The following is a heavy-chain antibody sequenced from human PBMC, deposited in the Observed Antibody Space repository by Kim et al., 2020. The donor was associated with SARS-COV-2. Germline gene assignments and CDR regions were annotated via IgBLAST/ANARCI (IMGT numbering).Heavy chain of an antibody. CDR3: AKDPAYDILSGYYDY. Sequence: ADSVNGRFTISRDNAKNSLYLQMNSLTAEDTAVYYCAKDPAYDILSGYYDYWGRGTLVTVSS. D-gene: IGHD3-9*01. J-gene: IGHJ4*02. V-gene: IGHV3-11*05.